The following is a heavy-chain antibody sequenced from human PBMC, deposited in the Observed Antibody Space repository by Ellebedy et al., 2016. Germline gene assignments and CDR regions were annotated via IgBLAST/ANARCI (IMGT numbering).Heavy chain of an antibody. CDR1: GGTFSSYA. CDR2: IIPNSGGT. V-gene: IGHV1-2*02. CDR3: ARARHRIAAAFDY. Sequence: ASVKVSXXASGGTFSSYAISWVRQAPGQGLEWMGRIIPNSGGTNYAQKFQGRVTMTRDTSISTAYMELSRLRSDDTAVYYCARARHRIAAAFDYWGQGTLVTVSS. D-gene: IGHD6-13*01. J-gene: IGHJ4*02.